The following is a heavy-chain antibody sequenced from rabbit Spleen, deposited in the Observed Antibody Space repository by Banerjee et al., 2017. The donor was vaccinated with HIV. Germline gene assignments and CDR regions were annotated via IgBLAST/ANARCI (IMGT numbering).Heavy chain of an antibody. Sequence: QEQLMESGGGLVQPGGSLKLSCKASGFDFSNYGVSWVRQAPGKGLEWIACIDTNNGDTDYANWPKGRFTISKTSSTTVTLQMTSLTAADTATYFCARNYVNAFDPWGQGTLVTVS. V-gene: IGHV1S45*01. J-gene: IGHJ2*01. CDR2: IDTNNGDT. CDR3: ARNYVNAFDP. D-gene: IGHD1-1*01. CDR1: GFDFSNYG.